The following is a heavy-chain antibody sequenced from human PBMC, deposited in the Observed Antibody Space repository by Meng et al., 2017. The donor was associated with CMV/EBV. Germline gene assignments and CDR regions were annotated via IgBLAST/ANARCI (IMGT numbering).Heavy chain of an antibody. J-gene: IGHJ6*02. Sequence: GESLKISCAASGFTFSSYSMNWVRQAPGKGLEWVSSISSSSSYIYYADSVKGRFTISRDNAKNSLYLQMNSLRAEDTAVYYCARDYDGSGEGYYYGTDVWGQGTTVTVSS. V-gene: IGHV3-21*01. CDR1: GFTFSSYS. CDR2: ISSSSSYI. CDR3: ARDYDGSGEGYYYGTDV. D-gene: IGHD3-10*01.